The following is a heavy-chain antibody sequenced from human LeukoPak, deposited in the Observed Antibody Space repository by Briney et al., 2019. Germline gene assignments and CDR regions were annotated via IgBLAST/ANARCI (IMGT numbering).Heavy chain of an antibody. J-gene: IGHJ4*02. CDR1: GFTFSSYW. V-gene: IGHV3-7*01. D-gene: IGHD5-24*01. CDR2: IEQDGSEK. Sequence: QTGGSLRLSCAASGFTFSSYWMNWVRQAPGKGLEWVANIEQDGSEKYYVDSVKGRFTISRDNAQNSLYLQMSSLRAEDTAVYYCARDHARDGYNFWGQGTLVTVSS. CDR3: ARDHARDGYNF.